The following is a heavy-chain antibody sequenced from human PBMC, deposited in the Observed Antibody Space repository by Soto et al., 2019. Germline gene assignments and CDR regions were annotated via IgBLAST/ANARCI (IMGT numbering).Heavy chain of an antibody. Sequence: QVHLVESGGGVVQPGRSLRLSCAASGFTFSSYGMHWVRQAPGKGLEWVAVISYDGNKKYYADSVKGRFTISRDNSKNTLYLQMNSLGVEYTAVYYCAKDEVLVEVVARYYEGMDGWGQGTTVTVSS. CDR3: AKDEVLVEVVARYYEGMDG. V-gene: IGHV3-30*18. CDR2: ISYDGNKK. D-gene: IGHD2-15*01. CDR1: GFTFSSYG. J-gene: IGHJ6*02.